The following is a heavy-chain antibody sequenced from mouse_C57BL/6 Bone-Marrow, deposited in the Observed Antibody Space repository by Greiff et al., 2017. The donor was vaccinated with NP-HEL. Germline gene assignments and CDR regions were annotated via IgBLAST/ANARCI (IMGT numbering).Heavy chain of an antibody. J-gene: IGHJ4*01. Sequence: EVKLVESGGGLVQPGGSLKLSCAASGFTFSDYYMYWVRQTPEKRLEWVAYISNGGGSTYYPYTVKGRFTIARDNAKNTLYLQMSRLKSEDTAMYYCARRAYYSNYDAMDYWGQGTSVTVSS. CDR3: ARRAYYSNYDAMDY. V-gene: IGHV5-12*01. D-gene: IGHD2-5*01. CDR2: ISNGGGST. CDR1: GFTFSDYY.